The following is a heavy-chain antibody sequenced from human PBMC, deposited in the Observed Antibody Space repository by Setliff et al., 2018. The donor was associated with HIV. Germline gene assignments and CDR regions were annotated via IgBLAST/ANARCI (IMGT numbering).Heavy chain of an antibody. CDR3: ARLIHTGLLYFDF. V-gene: IGHV4-59*08. D-gene: IGHD2-8*02. Sequence: PSETLSLTCSVSGGSISSYYWSWIRQPPGKGLEWIGDIYYSGMTNYNPSLQSRVTISVDTSKNQFSLNLRSVTAADTAVYFCARLIHTGLLYFDFWGLGTLVTVSS. CDR2: IYYSGMT. CDR1: GGSISSYY. J-gene: IGHJ4*02.